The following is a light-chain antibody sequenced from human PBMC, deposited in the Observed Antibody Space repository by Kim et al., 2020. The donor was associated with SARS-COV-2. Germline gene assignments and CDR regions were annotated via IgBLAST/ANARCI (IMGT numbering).Light chain of an antibody. CDR3: QQYDSSPLT. V-gene: IGKV3-20*01. J-gene: IGKJ1*01. CDR1: HGVSSY. CDR2: AAS. Sequence: LPPGERATLSCRASHGVSSYLAWYQQTPGQAPRLLIFAASSRATGIPDGFSGSGSGTDFSLTISRLEPEDFAVYYCQQYDSSPLTFGQGTKVEIK.